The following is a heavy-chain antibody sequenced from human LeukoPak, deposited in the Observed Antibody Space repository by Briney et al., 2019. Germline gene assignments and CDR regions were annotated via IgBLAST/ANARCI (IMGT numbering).Heavy chain of an antibody. D-gene: IGHD2-21*01. CDR1: GGSISSYY. CDR2: IYYSGST. J-gene: IGHJ4*02. V-gene: IGHV4-59*08. CDR3: ARSIDHAKFDY. Sequence: SETLSLTCTVSGGSISSYYWSWIRQPPGKGLEWIGYIYYSGSTNYNPSLKSRVTISVDTSKNQFSLKLSSVTAADTAVYYCARSIDHAKFDYWGQGTLVTVSS.